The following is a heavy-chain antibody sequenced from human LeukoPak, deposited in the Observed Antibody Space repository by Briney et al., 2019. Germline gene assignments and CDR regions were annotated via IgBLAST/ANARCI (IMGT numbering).Heavy chain of an antibody. J-gene: IGHJ4*02. Sequence: PGGSLRLSCAASGFTFSSFAMSWVRQAPGTGPEWVSTISGGGSSTYYADSVKGRFTISRDNSKNTLHLHMISLRAEDTAVYYCARSFFYGSGSYSLYYFDYWGQGTLVTVSS. CDR3: ARSFFYGSGSYSLYYFDY. CDR2: ISGGGSST. V-gene: IGHV3-23*01. D-gene: IGHD3-10*01. CDR1: GFTFSSFA.